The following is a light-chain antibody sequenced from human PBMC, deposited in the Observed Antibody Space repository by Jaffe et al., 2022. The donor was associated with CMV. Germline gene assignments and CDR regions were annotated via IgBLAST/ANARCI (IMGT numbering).Light chain of an antibody. CDR2: AIS. CDR1: QTVSASY. Sequence: DIVLTQSPGTLSLSPGDRATLSCWASQTVSASYLAWYQQKPGQAPRLLIYAISTRATGIPDRFSGSGSGTDFTLTISRLEPEDFAVYYCQQYGSSPRTFGQGTKVEMK. V-gene: IGKV3-20*01. J-gene: IGKJ1*01. CDR3: QQYGSSPRT.